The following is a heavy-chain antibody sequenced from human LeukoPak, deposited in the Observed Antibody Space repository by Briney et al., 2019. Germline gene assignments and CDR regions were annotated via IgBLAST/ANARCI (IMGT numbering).Heavy chain of an antibody. J-gene: IGHJ6*03. CDR3: ASSPPTSSYYYYYMDV. Sequence: SVKVSGKASGGTFSSYAISWVRQAPGQGLEWMGGIIPIFGTANYAQKFQGRVTITADESTSTAYMELSSLRSEDTAVYYCASSPPTSSYYYYYMDVWGKGTTVTVSS. D-gene: IGHD2-2*01. CDR2: IIPIFGTA. V-gene: IGHV1-69*13. CDR1: GGTFSSYA.